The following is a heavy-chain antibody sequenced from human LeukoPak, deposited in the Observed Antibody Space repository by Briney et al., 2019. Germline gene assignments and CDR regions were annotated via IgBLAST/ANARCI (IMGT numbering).Heavy chain of an antibody. V-gene: IGHV3-15*01. J-gene: IGHJ4*02. CDR1: GFTFSNSW. CDR3: TTDLPRRASCCHDY. Sequence: PGGSLRLSCAASGFTFSNSWMLWVRQAPGKGLEWVGRIKRNIDGGTTDYAAPVKGRFTISRDDSQNTLYLQMNSLKTEDTAVYYCTTDLPRRASCCHDYWGQGTQVTVSS. CDR2: IKRNIDGGTT. D-gene: IGHD2-15*01.